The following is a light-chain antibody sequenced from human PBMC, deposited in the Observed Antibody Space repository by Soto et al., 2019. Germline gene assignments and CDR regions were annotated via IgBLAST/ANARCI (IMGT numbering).Light chain of an antibody. CDR1: QSISIY. Sequence: DIQMTQSPSSLSASVGDRVTITCRASQSISIYLNWYQQKPGKAPKLLIYAASSLQSGVPSRFSGSGSGTDFTLTISSLQPEDFATYYCHQSYSTLYTFGQGNKLEIK. CDR2: AAS. CDR3: HQSYSTLYT. J-gene: IGKJ2*01. V-gene: IGKV1-39*01.